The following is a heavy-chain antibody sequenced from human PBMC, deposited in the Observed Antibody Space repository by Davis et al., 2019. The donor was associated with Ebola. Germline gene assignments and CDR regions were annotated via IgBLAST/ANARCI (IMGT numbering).Heavy chain of an antibody. CDR2: INAGTGNT. D-gene: IGHD1-7*01. V-gene: IGHV1-3*01. CDR1: GYMFTSNG. Sequence: ASVKVSCKASGYMFTSNGISWVRQAPGQGLEWMGWINAGTGNTKYSQKFQGRVTITRDTSASTAYMELSSLTSEDTAVYYCARDRPVGTTLFDYWGQGTLVTVSS. J-gene: IGHJ4*02. CDR3: ARDRPVGTTLFDY.